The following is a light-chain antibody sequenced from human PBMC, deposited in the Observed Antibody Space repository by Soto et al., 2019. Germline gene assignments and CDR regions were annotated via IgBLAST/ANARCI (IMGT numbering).Light chain of an antibody. J-gene: IGKJ5*01. V-gene: IGKV3-20*01. Sequence: EIVMTQSPASLSVTPGERVTLSCRASQSVNRQVLWYQHRPGQAPRLLIYDTSARATGIPDRFSGSGSGTDFTLTIDGLEPEDFVVYYCQQYGYSPITFGQGTRLEI. CDR3: QQYGYSPIT. CDR2: DTS. CDR1: QSVNRQV.